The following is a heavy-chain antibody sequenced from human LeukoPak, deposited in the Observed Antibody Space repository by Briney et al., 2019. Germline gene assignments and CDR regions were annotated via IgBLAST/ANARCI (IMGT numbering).Heavy chain of an antibody. CDR1: GYTFTSYY. CDR3: ARDSSGLIDY. Sequence: ATVKVSRKASGYTFTSYYMHWVRQAPGQGPEWMGIINPSGGSTSYAQKFQGRVTMTRDTSTSTVYMELSSLRSEDTAVYYCARDSSGLIDYWGQGTLVTVSS. CDR2: INPSGGST. V-gene: IGHV1-46*01. D-gene: IGHD3-22*01. J-gene: IGHJ4*02.